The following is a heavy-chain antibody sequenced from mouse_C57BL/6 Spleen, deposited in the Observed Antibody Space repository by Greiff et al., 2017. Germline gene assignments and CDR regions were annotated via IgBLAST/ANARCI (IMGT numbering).Heavy chain of an antibody. CDR2: DAT. D-gene: IGHD1-1*01. CDR3: AIHYYGSSGGYFDV. V-gene: IGHV1-49*01. J-gene: IGHJ1*03. Sequence: DATEYSENFKGKATLTANTSSSTAYMELSSLTSEDSAVYYCAIHYYGSSGGYFDVWGTGTTVTVSS.